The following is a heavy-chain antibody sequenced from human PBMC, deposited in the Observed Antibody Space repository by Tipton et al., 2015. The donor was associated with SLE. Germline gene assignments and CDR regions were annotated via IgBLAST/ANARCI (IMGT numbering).Heavy chain of an antibody. Sequence: TLSLTCTVSGGSISSGGYYWSWIRQPPGKGLEWIGEINHSGSTNYNPSLKSRVTISVDTSKNQFSLKLSSVTAADTAVYYCARVRAYAGAFDIWGQGTMVTVSS. CDR1: GGSISSGGYY. V-gene: IGHV4-39*07. J-gene: IGHJ3*02. D-gene: IGHD2-8*01. CDR3: ARVRAYAGAFDI. CDR2: INHSGST.